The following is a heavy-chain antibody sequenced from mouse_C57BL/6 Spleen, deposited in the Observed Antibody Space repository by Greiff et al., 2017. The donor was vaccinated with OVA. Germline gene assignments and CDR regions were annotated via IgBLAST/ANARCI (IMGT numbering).Heavy chain of an antibody. CDR1: GYAFSSYW. J-gene: IGHJ1*03. V-gene: IGHV1-80*01. CDR2: IYPGDGDT. D-gene: IGHD1-1*01. Sequence: QVQLQQSGAELVKPGASVKISCKASGYAFSSYWMNWVKQRPGKGLEWIGQIYPGDGDTNYNGKFKGKATLTADKSSSTAYMQLSSLTSEDSAVYFCARLDYGSSYDWYFDVWGTGTTVTVSS. CDR3: ARLDYGSSYDWYFDV.